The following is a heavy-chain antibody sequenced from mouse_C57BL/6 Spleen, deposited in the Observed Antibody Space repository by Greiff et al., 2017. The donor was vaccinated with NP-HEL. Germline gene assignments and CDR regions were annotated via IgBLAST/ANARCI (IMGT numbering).Heavy chain of an antibody. CDR3: ARGSSQAWFAY. J-gene: IGHJ3*01. Sequence: VQLQQPGAELVKPGASVKLSCKASGYTFTSYWMHWVKQRPGQGLEWIGMIHPNSGSTNYNEKFKSKATLTVDKSSSTAYMQLSSLTSEDAAVYYCARGSSQAWFAYWGQGTLVTVSA. D-gene: IGHD1-1*01. V-gene: IGHV1-64*01. CDR2: IHPNSGST. CDR1: GYTFTSYW.